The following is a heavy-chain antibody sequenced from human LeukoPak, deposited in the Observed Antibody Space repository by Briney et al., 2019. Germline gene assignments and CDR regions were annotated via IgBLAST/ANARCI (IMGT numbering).Heavy chain of an antibody. CDR1: GFTFNTFA. CDR3: ARVRGSSGSYEYYHYMDV. CDR2: IFPSGGEI. Sequence: GGSLRLSCEASGFTFNTFAMIWVRQPPGKGLEWVSSIFPSGGEIHYADSVRGRFTISRDNSKSTLSLQMNSLRAEDTAIYYCARVRGSSGSYEYYHYMDVWGKGTTVTISS. V-gene: IGHV3-23*01. D-gene: IGHD1-26*01. J-gene: IGHJ6*03.